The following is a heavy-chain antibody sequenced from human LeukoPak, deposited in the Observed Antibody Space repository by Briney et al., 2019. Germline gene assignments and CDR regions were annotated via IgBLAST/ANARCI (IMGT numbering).Heavy chain of an antibody. D-gene: IGHD1-26*01. J-gene: IGHJ4*02. CDR2: IYYSGST. CDR1: GGSISSSSYY. Sequence: SETLSLTCTVPGGSISSSSYYWGWIRQPPGKGLEWIGSIYYSGSTYYNPSLKSRVTISVDTSKNQFSLKLSSVTAADTAVYYCARTIRLLTRGATNFDYWGQGTLVTVSS. V-gene: IGHV4-39*01. CDR3: ARTIRLLTRGATNFDY.